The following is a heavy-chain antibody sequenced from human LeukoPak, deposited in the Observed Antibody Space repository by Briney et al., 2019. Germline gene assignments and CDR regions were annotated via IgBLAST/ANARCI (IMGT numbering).Heavy chain of an antibody. D-gene: IGHD3-22*01. CDR1: GFTFSDYY. Sequence: GGSLRLSCAASGFTFSDYYMSWIRQAPGKGLEWVSGISGSGDNTYYADSVKGRFTISRDNSKNTLYVQVNSLGTEDTAAYYCAKGSYYDSSGSFYFDYWGQGTLVTVSS. J-gene: IGHJ4*02. CDR2: ISGSGDNT. CDR3: AKGSYYDSSGSFYFDY. V-gene: IGHV3-23*01.